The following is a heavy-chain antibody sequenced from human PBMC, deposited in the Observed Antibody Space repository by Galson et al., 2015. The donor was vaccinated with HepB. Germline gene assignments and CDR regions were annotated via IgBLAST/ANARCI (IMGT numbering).Heavy chain of an antibody. J-gene: IGHJ4*02. Sequence: SLRLSCAASGFTFSSYWMHWVRQAPGKGLVWVSRINSGGSSTSYADSVKGRFTISRDNAKNTLYLQMNSLRAEDTAVYYCARARATIRPILDYWGQGTLVTVSS. CDR2: INSGGSST. CDR1: GFTFSSYW. D-gene: IGHD1-26*01. V-gene: IGHV3-74*01. CDR3: ARARATIRPILDY.